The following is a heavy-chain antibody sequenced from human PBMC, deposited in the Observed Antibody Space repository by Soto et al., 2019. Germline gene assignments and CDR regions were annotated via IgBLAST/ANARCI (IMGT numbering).Heavy chain of an antibody. V-gene: IGHV4-59*01. Sequence: PSETLSLTCTVSGGSISSYYWGWIRQPPGKGLEWIGYIYYSGSTNYNPSLKSRVTISVDTSKNQFSLKLSSVTAADTAVYYCARKSTVTTSFDYWGQGTLVTVS. D-gene: IGHD4-17*01. CDR2: IYYSGST. CDR3: ARKSTVTTSFDY. CDR1: GGSISSYY. J-gene: IGHJ4*02.